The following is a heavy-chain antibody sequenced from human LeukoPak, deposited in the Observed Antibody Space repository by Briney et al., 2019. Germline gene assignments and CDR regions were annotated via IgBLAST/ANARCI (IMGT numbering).Heavy chain of an antibody. CDR1: GGSISSSSYY. V-gene: IGHV4-39*07. J-gene: IGHJ4*02. CDR2: IYYSGST. Sequence: SETLSLTCTVSGGSISSSSYYWGWIRQPPGKGLEWIGSIYYSGSTYYNPSLKSRVTISVDTSKNQFSLKLSSVTAADTAVYYCARVRYDSRGYRFDYWGQGTLVTDSS. CDR3: ARVRYDSRGYRFDY. D-gene: IGHD3-22*01.